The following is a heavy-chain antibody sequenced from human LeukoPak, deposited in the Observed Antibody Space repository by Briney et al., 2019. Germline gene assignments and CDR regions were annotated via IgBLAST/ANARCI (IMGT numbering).Heavy chain of an antibody. CDR3: ARDDSSSWHRAIDY. Sequence: SETLSLTCTVSGYSISSGYYWGWIRQPPGKRLEWIGSIYPSGSTFYNPSLKSRVTISVDTSKNQFSLKLSSVTAADTAVYYCARDDSSSWHRAIDYWGQGTLVTVSS. CDR2: IYPSGST. J-gene: IGHJ4*02. CDR1: GYSISSGYY. V-gene: IGHV4-38-2*02. D-gene: IGHD3-22*01.